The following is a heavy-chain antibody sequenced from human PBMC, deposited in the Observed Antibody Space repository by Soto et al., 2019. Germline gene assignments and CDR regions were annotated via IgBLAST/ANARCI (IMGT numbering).Heavy chain of an antibody. D-gene: IGHD1-1*01. CDR1: GFTFSNAW. CDR2: IKSKTDGGTT. CDR3: TTEYPMTNFCEFDP. J-gene: IGHJ5*02. Sequence: EVQLVESGGGLVKPGGSLRLSCAASGFTFSNAWMSWVRQAPGKGLEWVGRIKSKTDGGTTDYAAPVKGRFTISRDDSKNTLYLQMNSLKTEDTAVYYCTTEYPMTNFCEFDPWGQGTLVTVSS. V-gene: IGHV3-15*01.